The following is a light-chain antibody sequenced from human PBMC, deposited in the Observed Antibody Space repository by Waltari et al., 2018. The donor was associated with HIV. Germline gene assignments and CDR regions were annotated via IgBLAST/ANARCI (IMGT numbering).Light chain of an antibody. CDR2: AAS. CDR1: ENVYTN. CDR3: QQYNRRPPWT. Sequence: ETVMTQSPATLSVSPGERATISCRASENVYTNLAWYQQKPGQAPRLLIYAASIRDTGVPVRFSGSGSGTVFTLTINILQSEDFAVYYCQQYNRRPPWTFGQGTKVEVK. V-gene: IGKV3D-15*03. J-gene: IGKJ1*01.